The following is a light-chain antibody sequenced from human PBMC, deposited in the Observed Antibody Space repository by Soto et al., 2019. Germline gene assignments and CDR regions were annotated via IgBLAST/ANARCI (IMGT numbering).Light chain of an antibody. V-gene: IGKV3-15*01. J-gene: IGKJ1*01. CDR1: QSVSSN. Sequence: DIVMTQSPDTLSVSPGERATLSCRASQSVSSNLAWYQQEPGQPPRLLIYGASTRATGIPARFSGSGSGTEFTLTISSLQYEDFAVYYCQHYNNWPPWTFGQGTKVEIK. CDR2: GAS. CDR3: QHYNNWPPWT.